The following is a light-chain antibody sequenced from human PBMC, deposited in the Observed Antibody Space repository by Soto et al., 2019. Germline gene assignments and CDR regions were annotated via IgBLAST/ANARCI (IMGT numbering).Light chain of an antibody. CDR1: SSDVGGYNY. J-gene: IGLJ1*01. CDR3: GSYTSSSTLLYV. Sequence: QSALTQPASVSGSPGQSITISCTGTSSDVGGYNYVSWYQQHPGKAPKLMIYDVSNRPSGVSNRFSCSKSGNPASLTISGLQAEDEADYYCGSYTSSSTLLYVFGTGTKLTVL. CDR2: DVS. V-gene: IGLV2-14*01.